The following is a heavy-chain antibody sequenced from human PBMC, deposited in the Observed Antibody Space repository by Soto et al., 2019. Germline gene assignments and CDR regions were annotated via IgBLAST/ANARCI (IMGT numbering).Heavy chain of an antibody. CDR2: ISGSGGST. V-gene: IGHV3-23*01. Sequence: PGGSLRLSCAASGFAFSSYAMSWVRQAPGKGLEWVSTISGSGGSTYYADSVKGRFTISRDNSKNTLYLQMNSLRAEDTAVYYCAREASSSGWYSDYYYGMDVWGQGTTVTVSS. D-gene: IGHD6-19*01. CDR3: AREASSSGWYSDYYYGMDV. CDR1: GFAFSSYA. J-gene: IGHJ6*02.